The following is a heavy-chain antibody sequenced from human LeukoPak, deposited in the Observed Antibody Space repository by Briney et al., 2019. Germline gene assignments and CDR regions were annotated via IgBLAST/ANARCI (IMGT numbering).Heavy chain of an antibody. Sequence: ASVKVSCKASGYTFTSYGISWVRQAPGQGLEWMGWISAYNGNTNYAQELQGRVTMTTDTSTSTAYMELRSLRSDDTAVYYCARDLYSSSAPRGYYYGMDVWGQGTTVTVSS. CDR1: GYTFTSYG. CDR2: ISAYNGNT. V-gene: IGHV1-18*01. CDR3: ARDLYSSSAPRGYYYGMDV. J-gene: IGHJ6*02. D-gene: IGHD6-6*01.